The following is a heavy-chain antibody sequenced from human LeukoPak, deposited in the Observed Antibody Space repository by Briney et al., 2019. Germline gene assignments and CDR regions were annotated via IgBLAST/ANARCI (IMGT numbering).Heavy chain of an antibody. CDR3: AIPNRVAARRVFDI. V-gene: IGHV1-69*04. CDR2: IIPILGYA. D-gene: IGHD6-6*01. CDR1: GGTFSSYA. Sequence: GASVKVSCKAYGGTFSSYAISWVRQAPGQGLEWMGRIIPILGYASYAQKFQGRVTITGNTSTSPAYMELSSLRSEDRAVYYCAIPNRVAARRVFDIWGQGTMVTVSS. J-gene: IGHJ3*02.